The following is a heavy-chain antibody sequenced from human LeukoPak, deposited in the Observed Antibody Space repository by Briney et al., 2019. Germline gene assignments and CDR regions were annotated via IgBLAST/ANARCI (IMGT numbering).Heavy chain of an antibody. D-gene: IGHD2-2*01. J-gene: IGHJ6*03. CDR1: GFTFSSYW. CDR2: IKQDGSEK. Sequence: SGGSLRLSCAASGFTFSSYWMTWVRQAPGKGLEWVANIKQDGSEKYYVDSVKGRFTISRDNAKNSLYLQMNSLRAEDTAVYYCARGPPVVPASGYYYYYMDVWGKGTTVTVSS. CDR3: ARGPPVVPASGYYYYYMDV. V-gene: IGHV3-7*04.